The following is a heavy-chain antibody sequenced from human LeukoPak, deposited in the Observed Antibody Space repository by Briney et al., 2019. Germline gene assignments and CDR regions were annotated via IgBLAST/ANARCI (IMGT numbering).Heavy chain of an antibody. J-gene: IGHJ5*02. CDR2: IYTSGST. D-gene: IGHD1-1*01. CDR1: GGSISSYY. CDR3: ARHKTKPLTDNWFDP. V-gene: IGHV4-4*07. Sequence: SETLSLTCTVSGGSISSYYWSWIRQPAGKGLEWIGRIYTSGSTNYNPSLKSRVTMSVDTSKNQFSLKLSSVTAADTAVYYCARHKTKPLTDNWFDPWGQGTLVTVSS.